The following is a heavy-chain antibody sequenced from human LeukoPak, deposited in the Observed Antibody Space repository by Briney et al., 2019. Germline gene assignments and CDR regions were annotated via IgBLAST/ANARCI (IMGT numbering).Heavy chain of an antibody. CDR2: IYYSGST. CDR1: GGSTTSGDYY. Sequence: PSETLSLTCTVSGGSTTSGDYYWSWIRQPPGKGLEWIGYIYYSGSTYYNPSLKSRVTMSVDTSKNRFSLRLSSVTAADTAVYYCARGGYYYDSSGYYYPFDYWGQGTLVTVSS. V-gene: IGHV4-30-4*08. D-gene: IGHD3-22*01. CDR3: ARGGYYYDSSGYYYPFDY. J-gene: IGHJ4*02.